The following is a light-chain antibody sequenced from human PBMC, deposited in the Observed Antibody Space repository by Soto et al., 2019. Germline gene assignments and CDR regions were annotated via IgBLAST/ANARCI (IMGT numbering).Light chain of an antibody. V-gene: IGKV3-11*01. CDR1: QSVGSY. CDR2: DAS. J-gene: IGKJ4*01. Sequence: ETVLTQSPATLSLSPGQRATFSCRASQSVGSYLAWYQQKPGQAPRLLIYDASNRATGIPARFSGSGSGTDFTLTITSLEPEDFAVYFCQQRTDWPFTFGGGTKLEIK. CDR3: QQRTDWPFT.